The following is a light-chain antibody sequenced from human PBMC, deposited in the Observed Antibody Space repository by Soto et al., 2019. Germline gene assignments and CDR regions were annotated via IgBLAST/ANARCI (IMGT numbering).Light chain of an antibody. Sequence: VLTQSPAILSLSPGERATLSCRASQSVNSYVAWYQQKPGQAPRLLIYDASNRDSGTPARFTGSGSGTEFTLTISSLEPEDFAVNYCQQRTIWPRTFGQGTNVEVK. J-gene: IGKJ1*01. CDR3: QQRTIWPRT. V-gene: IGKV3-11*01. CDR2: DAS. CDR1: QSVNSY.